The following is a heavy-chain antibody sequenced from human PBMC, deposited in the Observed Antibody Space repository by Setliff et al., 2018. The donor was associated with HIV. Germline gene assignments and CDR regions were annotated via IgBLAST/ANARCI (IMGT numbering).Heavy chain of an antibody. CDR1: GVTFNTYA. V-gene: IGHV1-69*10. CDR3: ASPSFGDVDYYYGMDV. J-gene: IGHJ6*02. Sequence: SVKVSCKTSGVTFNTYAFSWVRQAPGQGLEWMGDIFAFLNIPNYAQKFQGRVTITADKPTSTAYMELTGLRSEDTAVYYCASPSFGDVDYYYGMDVWGQGTTVTVSS. D-gene: IGHD3-10*01. CDR2: IFAFLNIP.